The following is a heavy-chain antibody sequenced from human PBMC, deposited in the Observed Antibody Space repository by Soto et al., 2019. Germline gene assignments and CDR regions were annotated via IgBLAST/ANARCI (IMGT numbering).Heavy chain of an antibody. CDR3: ARRLVSTELFDI. Sequence: SETLSLTCTVPDDSSSSYKWSWIRQPPGRRLEWIGYIDSNGGTSYNPSLQSRVTISVDTSTKQFSLKLSSVTASDTAMFYCARRLVSTELFDIWGQGTLVTVSS. CDR2: IDSNGGT. V-gene: IGHV4-59*12. CDR1: DDSSSSYK. D-gene: IGHD3-9*01. J-gene: IGHJ3*02.